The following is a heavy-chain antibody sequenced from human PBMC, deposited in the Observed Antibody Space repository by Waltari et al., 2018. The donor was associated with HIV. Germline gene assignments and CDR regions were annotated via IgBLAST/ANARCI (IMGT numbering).Heavy chain of an antibody. CDR2: ISGRGGST. V-gene: IGHV3-23*01. D-gene: IGHD1-26*01. CDR1: GFTFSSFA. CDR3: ARGGRKWTHPYYWLDP. Sequence: EVQLLESGGGLVQPGGSLRLSCAASGFTFSSFAMNWVRQAPGKGLEWVSSISGRGGSTYYAESVKGRFTISRDTSKITLYLQMNSLRAEDTAVYYCARGGRKWTHPYYWLDPWGQGTLVTVSP. J-gene: IGHJ5*02.